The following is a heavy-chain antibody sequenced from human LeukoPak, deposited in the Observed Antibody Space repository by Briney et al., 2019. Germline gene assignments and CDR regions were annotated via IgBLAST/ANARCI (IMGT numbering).Heavy chain of an antibody. Sequence: GGSLRLSCAASGFTFSSYSMNWVRQAPGKGLEWVSSISSSSSYIYYADSVKGRFTISRDNAKHSLYLQMHSLSAEDTAVYYCAGEILNYPSHFDYWGQGTLVTVSS. J-gene: IGHJ4*02. CDR1: GFTFSSYS. D-gene: IGHD1-7*01. CDR3: AGEILNYPSHFDY. V-gene: IGHV3-21*01. CDR2: ISSSSSYI.